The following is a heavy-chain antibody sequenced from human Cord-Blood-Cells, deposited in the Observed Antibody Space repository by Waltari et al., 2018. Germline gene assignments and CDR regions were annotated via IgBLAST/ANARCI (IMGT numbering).Heavy chain of an antibody. Sequence: EVQLVASGGGLVQPGGSLRHSWEDSGLTIGTAWMRWVPTAPWKGLEWVGRIKSKTDGGTTYYAAPVKGRFTISRDDSKNTLYLQMNSLKTEDTAVYYCTTDIVVPAANAFDIWGQGTMVTVSS. V-gene: IGHV3-15*01. CDR3: TTDIVVPAANAFDI. CDR2: IKSKTDGGTT. D-gene: IGHD2-2*01. CDR1: GLTIGTAW. J-gene: IGHJ3*02.